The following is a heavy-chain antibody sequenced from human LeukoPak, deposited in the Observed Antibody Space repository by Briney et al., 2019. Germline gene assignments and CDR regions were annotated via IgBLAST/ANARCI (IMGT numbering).Heavy chain of an antibody. CDR2: ISYDGSNK. V-gene: IGHV3-30*18. CDR1: GFTFSSYG. Sequence: GGSLRLSCEASGFTFSSYGIHWVRQAPGKGLEWVAVISYDGSNKFYADSVKGRFTISRDNSKNTLFLQMNSLRPEDTAVYYCAKDWGEATVTNWFDPWGQGTLVTVSS. J-gene: IGHJ5*02. CDR3: AKDWGEATVTNWFDP. D-gene: IGHD4-11*01.